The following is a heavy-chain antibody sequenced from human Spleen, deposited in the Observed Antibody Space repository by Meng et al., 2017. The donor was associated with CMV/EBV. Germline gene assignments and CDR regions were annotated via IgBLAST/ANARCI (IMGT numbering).Heavy chain of an antibody. CDR3: ARGESRRGSMGV. V-gene: IGHV3-30*04. CDR2: ISYDGSNK. Sequence: GGSLRLSCAASGFTFTGYAMHWVRQAPGKGLGWVAVISYDGSNKHYADSVKGRFTISRDNSKNTLHLQMNSLRPEDTAVYYCARGESRRGSMGVWGQGTTVTVSS. CDR1: GFTFTGYA. D-gene: IGHD2-2*01. J-gene: IGHJ6*02.